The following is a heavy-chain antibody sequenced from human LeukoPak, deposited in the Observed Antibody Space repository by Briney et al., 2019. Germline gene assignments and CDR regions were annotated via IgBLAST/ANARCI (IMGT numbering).Heavy chain of an antibody. J-gene: IGHJ6*02. Sequence: GGSLRLSCAASEFTFSDYWMSWVRQAPGKGPEWVANIKEDGREKQYVDSVKGRFTVSRDNAKNSLFLQMNSLRLEDTAVYYCATYKNWVAGDVWGQGTTVSVSS. CDR2: IKEDGREK. CDR1: EFTFSDYW. V-gene: IGHV3-7*01. CDR3: ATYKNWVAGDV. D-gene: IGHD7-27*01.